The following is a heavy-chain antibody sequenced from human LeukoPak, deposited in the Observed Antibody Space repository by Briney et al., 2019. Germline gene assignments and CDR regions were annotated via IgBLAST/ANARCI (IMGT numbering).Heavy chain of an antibody. CDR1: GGTFSSYA. D-gene: IGHD3-10*01. CDR2: IIPIFGTA. CDR3: ARTFYYGSGRARYMDV. Sequence: ASVKVSCKASGGTFSSYAISWVRQAPGQGLEWMGGIIPIFGTANYAQKFQGRVTVTADKSTSTAYMELSSLRSDDTAMYYCARTFYYGSGRARYMDVWGKGTTVTVSS. V-gene: IGHV1-69*06. J-gene: IGHJ6*03.